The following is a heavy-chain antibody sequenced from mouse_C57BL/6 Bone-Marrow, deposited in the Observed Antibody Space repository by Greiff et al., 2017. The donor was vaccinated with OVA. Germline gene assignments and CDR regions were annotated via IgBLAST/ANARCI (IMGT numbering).Heavy chain of an antibody. J-gene: IGHJ2*01. CDR3: TFPDYCDY. Sequence: VQLQQSGAELVRPGASVTLSCQASGYTFTDYEMHWVKQTPVHGLEWIGAIDPETGGTAYNQKFKGKAILTADKSSSTAYMELRSLTSEDSAVYYCTFPDYCDYWGQGTTLTVSS. CDR2: IDPETGGT. CDR1: GYTFTDYE. V-gene: IGHV1-15*01.